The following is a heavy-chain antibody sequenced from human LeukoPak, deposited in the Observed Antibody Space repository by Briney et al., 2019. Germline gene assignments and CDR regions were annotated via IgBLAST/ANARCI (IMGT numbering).Heavy chain of an antibody. D-gene: IGHD3-16*01. Sequence: SETLSLTCTVSGGSISSYYWNWIRQPPGKGPEWIGYIYYSGSTNYNPSLKSRVTISVDTSKNLFSLKLSSVTAADTAVYYCARRASMLTSYFDSWGQGTLVTVSS. CDR3: ARRASMLTSYFDS. CDR2: IYYSGST. J-gene: IGHJ4*02. CDR1: GGSISSYY. V-gene: IGHV4-59*01.